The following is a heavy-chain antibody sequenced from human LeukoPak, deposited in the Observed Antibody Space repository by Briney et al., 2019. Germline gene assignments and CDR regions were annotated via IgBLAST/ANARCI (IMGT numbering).Heavy chain of an antibody. CDR3: ARVRLAAERAWAY. V-gene: IGHV1-2*02. Sequence: GASVKVSCKASGYTFSDFYIHWVRQAPGQGLEYVGWITPKSGDTYSPQRFQGRVTMTRDASISTAYMELSSLRSDDTAVHFCARVRLAAERAWAYGGRGPWATVPS. D-gene: IGHD3-3*02. CDR1: GYTFSDFY. J-gene: IGHJ4*02. CDR2: ITPKSGDT.